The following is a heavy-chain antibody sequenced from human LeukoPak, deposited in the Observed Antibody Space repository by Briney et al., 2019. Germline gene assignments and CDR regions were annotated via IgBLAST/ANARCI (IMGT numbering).Heavy chain of an antibody. D-gene: IGHD1-1*01. CDR2: ISYDGSNK. CDR3: AKDRTTEFGLNSGYYYYGMDV. Sequence: GGSLRLSYAASGFTFSSYGMHWVRQAPGKGLEWVADISYDGSNKYYADSVKGRFTISRDNSKNTLYLQMNSLRAEDTAVYYCAKDRTTEFGLNSGYYYYGMDVWGQGTTVTASS. CDR1: GFTFSSYG. J-gene: IGHJ6*02. V-gene: IGHV3-30*18.